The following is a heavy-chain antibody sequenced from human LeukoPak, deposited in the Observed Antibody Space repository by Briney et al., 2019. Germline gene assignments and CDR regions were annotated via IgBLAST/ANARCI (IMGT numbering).Heavy chain of an antibody. CDR1: GFTVSSNY. CDR2: IYGGDST. Sequence: GGSLRLSCAASGFTVSSNYMSWVRQAPGKGLEWVSVIYGGDSTYYADSVKGRFTISRDNSKNTLYLQMNSLRAEDTAVYYCARSTRYCSSTSCPDAFDIWGQGTMVTVSS. D-gene: IGHD2-2*01. J-gene: IGHJ3*02. CDR3: ARSTRYCSSTSCPDAFDI. V-gene: IGHV3-53*01.